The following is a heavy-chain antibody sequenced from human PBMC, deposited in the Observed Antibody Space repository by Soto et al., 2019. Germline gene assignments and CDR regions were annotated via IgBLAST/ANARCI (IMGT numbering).Heavy chain of an antibody. V-gene: IGHV4-31*02. J-gene: IGHJ4*02. CDR2: ISYSGRT. CDR3: ARDSDFCTGGSCYGNFDF. D-gene: IGHD2-15*01. Sequence: WTWIRQRPGKVLEWIGFISYSGRTSYNPSLKSRTTISLDTSENQFSLRMSSVTAADTAVYYCARDSDFCTGGSCYGNFDFWGQGTLVTVSS.